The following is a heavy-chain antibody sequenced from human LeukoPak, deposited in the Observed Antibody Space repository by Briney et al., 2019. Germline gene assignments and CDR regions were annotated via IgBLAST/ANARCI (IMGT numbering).Heavy chain of an antibody. CDR3: DLSDILTGYYIFDY. J-gene: IGHJ4*02. V-gene: IGHV3-74*01. Sequence: GGALRLSCAASGFTFSSYLLHWVRQAPGKGLVGVSSIKSDGSSTRYADSVKGRFTIYRDNAENTLYLQMNSLRAEDTAVYYCDLSDILTGYYIFDYWGQGPLVTVSS. CDR1: GFTFSSYL. CDR2: IKSDGSST. D-gene: IGHD3-9*01.